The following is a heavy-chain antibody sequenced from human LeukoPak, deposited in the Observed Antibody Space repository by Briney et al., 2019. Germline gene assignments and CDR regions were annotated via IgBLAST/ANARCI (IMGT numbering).Heavy chain of an antibody. CDR3: ARLGLYDSSGYYYV. J-gene: IGHJ1*01. D-gene: IGHD3-22*01. CDR1: GGSISSSNW. Sequence: SETLSLTCAVSGGSISSSNWWSWVRQPPGKGLEWIGDIFHDGTTNFNPSLKSRLTISTDKSRNQFSLKLSSVTAADTAVYYCARLGLYDSSGYYYVWGQGTLVTVSS. V-gene: IGHV4-4*02. CDR2: IFHDGTT.